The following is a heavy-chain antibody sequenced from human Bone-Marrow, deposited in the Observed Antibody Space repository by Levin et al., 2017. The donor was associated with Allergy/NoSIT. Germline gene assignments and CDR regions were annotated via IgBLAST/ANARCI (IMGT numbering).Heavy chain of an antibody. J-gene: IGHJ3*01. CDR2: IYAGDSDT. CDR1: GYSFSTYW. CDR3: ATLRRTAMRYDAFDV. D-gene: IGHD3-16*01. V-gene: IGHV5-51*01. Sequence: GESLKISCKGSGYSFSTYWIGWVRQKPGKGLEWMGIIYAGDSDTRYSPSFQGQVTISVDKSISTAYLQWSSLKASDSGMYYCATLRRTAMRYDAFDVWGQGTKVTVS.